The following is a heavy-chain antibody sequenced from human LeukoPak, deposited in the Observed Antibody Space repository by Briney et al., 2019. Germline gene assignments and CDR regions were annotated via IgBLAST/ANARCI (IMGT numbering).Heavy chain of an antibody. CDR1: GGSISSYY. CDR2: INHSGST. CDR3: ARGQRGDYGDYYFDY. J-gene: IGHJ4*02. D-gene: IGHD4-17*01. Sequence: SETLSLTCTVSGGSISSYYWSWIRQPPGKGLEWIGEINHSGSTNYNPSLKSRVTISVDTSKNQFSLKLSSATAADTAVYYRARGQRGDYGDYYFDYWGQGTLVTVSS. V-gene: IGHV4-34*01.